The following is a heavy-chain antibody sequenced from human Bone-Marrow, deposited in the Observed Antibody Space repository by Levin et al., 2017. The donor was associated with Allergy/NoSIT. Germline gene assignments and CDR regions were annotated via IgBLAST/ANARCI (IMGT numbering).Heavy chain of an antibody. CDR3: ARDQVLRFLEWLLDHPPSYYYYYMDV. CDR1: GFTFSSYW. V-gene: IGHV3-7*03. CDR2: IKQDGSEK. J-gene: IGHJ6*03. Sequence: GESLKISCAASGFTFSSYWMSWVRQAPGKGLEWVANIKQDGSEKYYVDSVKGRFTISRDNAKNSLYLQMNSLRAEDTAVYYCARDQVLRFLEWLLDHPPSYYYYYMDVWGKGTTVTVSS. D-gene: IGHD3-3*01.